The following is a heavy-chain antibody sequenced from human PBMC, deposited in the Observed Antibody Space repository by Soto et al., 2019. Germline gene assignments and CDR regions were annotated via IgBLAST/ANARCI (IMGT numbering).Heavy chain of an antibody. CDR3: VKDGSSGWPYYYGLDV. J-gene: IGHJ6*02. V-gene: IGHV3-30*18. CDR2: ISYDGRNK. CDR1: GFTFSSYG. Sequence: LRLSCAASGFTFSSYGMHWVRQAPGKGLEWVAVISYDGRNKYYADSVKGRFTISRDNSKNTLYLQMSSLRAEDTAVYYCVKDGSSGWPYYYGLDVWGQGTTVTVSS. D-gene: IGHD6-19*01.